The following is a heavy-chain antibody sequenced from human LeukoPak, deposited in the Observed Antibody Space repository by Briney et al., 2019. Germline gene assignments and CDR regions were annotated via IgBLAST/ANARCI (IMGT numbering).Heavy chain of an antibody. CDR1: GFTFSSYA. D-gene: IGHD1-14*01. CDR2: IYYSGST. CDR3: ARDGRFPPEPLPRYFDY. V-gene: IGHV4-39*07. J-gene: IGHJ4*02. Sequence: PGGSLRLSCAASGFTFSSYAMSWVRQAPGKGLEWIGSIYYSGSTYYNPSLKSRVTISVDTSKNQFSLRLSSVTAADTAVYYCARDGRFPPEPLPRYFDYWGQGTLVTVSS.